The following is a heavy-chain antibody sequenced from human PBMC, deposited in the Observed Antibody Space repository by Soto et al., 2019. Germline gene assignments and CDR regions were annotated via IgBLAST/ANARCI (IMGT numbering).Heavy chain of an antibody. CDR2: ISGSGGST. D-gene: IGHD3-10*01. V-gene: IGHV3-23*01. CDR1: GFTFSSYA. J-gene: IGHJ4*02. CDR3: AKGTSRITKVQGVPRTYFDY. Sequence: PGGSLRLSCAASGFTFSSYAMSWVRQAPGKGLEWVSAISGSGGSTYYADSVKGRFTISRDNSKNTLYLQMNSLRAEDTAVYYCAKGTSRITKVQGVPRTYFDYWGQGTLVTVSS.